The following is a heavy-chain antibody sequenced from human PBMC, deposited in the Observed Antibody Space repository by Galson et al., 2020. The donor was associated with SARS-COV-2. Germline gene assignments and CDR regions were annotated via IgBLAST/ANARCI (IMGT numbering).Heavy chain of an antibody. V-gene: IGHV3-30*03. CDR1: GFTFTTYG. D-gene: IGHD1-26*01. Sequence: GESLKISCTAPGFTFTTYGMHWVRQAPGKGLEWVSVNSHDGNNAGYADSVKGRFTFSRDNSKNTLFLQMNSLRPEDTAVYYCVRDGAGASTTFDHWGQGTPVIVSS. J-gene: IGHJ4*02. CDR3: VRDGAGASTTFDH. CDR2: NSHDGNNA.